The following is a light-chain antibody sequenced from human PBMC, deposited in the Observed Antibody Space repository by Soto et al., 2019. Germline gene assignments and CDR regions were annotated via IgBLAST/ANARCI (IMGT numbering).Light chain of an antibody. V-gene: IGKV1-39*01. CDR1: QTIGTF. CDR3: QQTYTTPIS. J-gene: IGKJ4*01. CDR2: GAS. Sequence: DIQMTQSPSSLSASVGDRVNITCRTGQTIGTFLNWYQQKVGKAPKLLILGASNLQSAVPSRFSGSGSGTEFTLTVSSLEAEDVATYYCQQTYTTPISFGGGTKVEIK.